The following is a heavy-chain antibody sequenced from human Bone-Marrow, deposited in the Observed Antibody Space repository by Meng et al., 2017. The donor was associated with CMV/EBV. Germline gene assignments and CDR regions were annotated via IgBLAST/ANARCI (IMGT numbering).Heavy chain of an antibody. V-gene: IGHV1-69*05. CDR2: IIPIFGTP. J-gene: IGHJ6*02. D-gene: IGHD6-6*01. CDR1: GYTFTSYD. CDR3: ASAVIAARPEIRAMDD. Sequence: SVKVSCKASGYTFTSYDIHWARQAPGQGLEWMGGIIPIFGTPSYAQKFQGRVTITTDESTSTAYMELSSLRSEDTAVYYCASAVIAARPEIRAMDDWGQGATVTVSS.